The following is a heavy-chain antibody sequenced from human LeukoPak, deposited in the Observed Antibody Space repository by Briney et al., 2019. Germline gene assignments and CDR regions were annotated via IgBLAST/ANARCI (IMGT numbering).Heavy chain of an antibody. CDR3: ASQDTAMVGGRGAFDY. J-gene: IGHJ4*02. V-gene: IGHV4-34*01. D-gene: IGHD5-18*01. CDR2: INHSGST. Sequence: SETLSLTCAVYGGSFSGYYWSWIRQPPGKGLEWIGEINHSGSTNYNPSLKSRVTISVDTSKNQFSLKLSSVTAADTAAYYCASQDTAMVGGRGAFDYWGQGTLVTVSS. CDR1: GGSFSGYY.